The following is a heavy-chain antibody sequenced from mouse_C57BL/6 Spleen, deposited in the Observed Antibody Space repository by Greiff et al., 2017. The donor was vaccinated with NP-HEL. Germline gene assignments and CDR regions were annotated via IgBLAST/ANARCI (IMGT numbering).Heavy chain of an antibody. CDR3: ARGGLYSNYPTDFGC. CDR1: GYTFTSYW. V-gene: IGHV1-69*01. J-gene: IGHJ2*01. D-gene: IGHD2-5*01. CDR2: IDPSDSYT. Sequence: QVQLQQPGAELVMPGASVKLSCKASGYTFTSYWMHWVKQRPGQGLEWIGEIDPSDSYTNYNQKFKGKSTLTVDKSSSTAYMQLSSLTSEDSAVYYCARGGLYSNYPTDFGCWGKGTTLTVAS.